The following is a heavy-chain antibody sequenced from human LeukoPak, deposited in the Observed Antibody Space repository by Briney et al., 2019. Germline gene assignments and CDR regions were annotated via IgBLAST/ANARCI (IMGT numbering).Heavy chain of an antibody. CDR3: ARVGVPQWELLYYYYYMDV. D-gene: IGHD1-26*01. V-gene: IGHV1-2*02. Sequence: ASVKVSCKASGYTFTGYYMHWVRQAPGQGLEWMGWINPNSGGTNYAQKFQGRVTMTRGTSISTAYMELSRLRSDDTAVYYCARVGVPQWELLYYYYYMDVWGKGTTVTVSS. CDR2: INPNSGGT. J-gene: IGHJ6*03. CDR1: GYTFTGYY.